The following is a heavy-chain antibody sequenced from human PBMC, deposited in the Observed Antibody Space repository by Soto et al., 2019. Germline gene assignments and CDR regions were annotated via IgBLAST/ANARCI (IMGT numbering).Heavy chain of an antibody. Sequence: PGESLKISCKGSGYSFTSYWISWVRQMPGKGLEWMGRIDPSDSYTNYSPSFQGHVTISADKSISTAYLQWSSLKASDTAMYYCARLIYSSGWYVGLDYWGQGTLVTVSS. CDR2: IDPSDSYT. J-gene: IGHJ4*02. D-gene: IGHD6-19*01. CDR3: ARLIYSSGWYVGLDY. V-gene: IGHV5-10-1*01. CDR1: GYSFTSYW.